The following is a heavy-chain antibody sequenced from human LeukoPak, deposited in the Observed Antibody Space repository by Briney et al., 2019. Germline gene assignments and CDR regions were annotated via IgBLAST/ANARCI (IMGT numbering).Heavy chain of an antibody. CDR3: ARRSSGWHLDY. D-gene: IGHD6-19*01. V-gene: IGHV5-51*01. CDR2: IYPGDSDT. Sequence: GESLKISCKGSGYSFTSYWIGWVGQMPGKGLEWMGIIYPGDSDTRYSPSFEGQVTISVDKSISTAYVQWSSLKASDTAMYYCARRSSGWHLDYWGQGTLVTVSS. J-gene: IGHJ4*02. CDR1: GYSFTSYW.